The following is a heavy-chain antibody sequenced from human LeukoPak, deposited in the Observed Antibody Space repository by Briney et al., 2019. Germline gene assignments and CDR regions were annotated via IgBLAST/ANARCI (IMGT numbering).Heavy chain of an antibody. D-gene: IGHD2-2*01. V-gene: IGHV3-74*01. CDR3: ARGVGYCSSTSCYWWFDP. Sequence: GGSLRLSCAASGFTFSSYAMSWVRQAPGKGLEWVSRINSDGSSTSYADSVKGRFTISRDNAKNTLYLQMNSLRAEDTAVYYCARGVGYCSSTSCYWWFDPWGQGTLVTVSS. J-gene: IGHJ5*02. CDR1: GFTFSSYA. CDR2: INSDGSST.